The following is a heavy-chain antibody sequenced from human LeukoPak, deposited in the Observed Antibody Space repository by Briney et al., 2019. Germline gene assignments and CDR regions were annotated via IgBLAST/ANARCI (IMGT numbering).Heavy chain of an antibody. J-gene: IGHJ4*02. CDR3: ATESGYSSVYDY. Sequence: ASVKVSCKVSGYTLTELSMHRVRQAPGKGLEWMGGFDPEDGETIYAQKVHGRVTMTEDTSTDTAYMELSSLRSEDTAVYYCATESGYSSVYDYWGQGTLVPVSS. CDR2: FDPEDGET. D-gene: IGHD6-13*01. CDR1: GYTLTELS. V-gene: IGHV1-24*01.